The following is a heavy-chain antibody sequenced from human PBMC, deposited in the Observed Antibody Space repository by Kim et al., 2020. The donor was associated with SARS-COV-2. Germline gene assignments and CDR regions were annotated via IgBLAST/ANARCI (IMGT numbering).Heavy chain of an antibody. CDR1: GYTFTDYY. CDR2: INPDSGDT. D-gene: IGHD6-25*01. Sequence: ASVKVSCKASGYTFTDYYIHWVRQAPGQGLEWMGWINPDSGDTKYEQKFEGRVTMTRYTSISTVYLDLSSLRSDDTAVYYCARGSQVEPSEAARTPFQYWGQGTLVTVSS. J-gene: IGHJ4*02. V-gene: IGHV1-2*02. CDR3: ARGSQVEPSEAARTPFQY.